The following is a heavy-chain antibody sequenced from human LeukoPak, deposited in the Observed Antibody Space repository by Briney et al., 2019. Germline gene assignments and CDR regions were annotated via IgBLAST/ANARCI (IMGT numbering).Heavy chain of an antibody. CDR2: TYSSGST. CDR3: ARQAYDTGYDAFDI. CDR1: AGSISSYY. J-gene: IGHJ3*02. Sequence: SETLSLTCSVSAGSISSYYWSWIRQPAGKGLEWIGRTYSSGSTNYNPSLKSRVTMSVDASKNHFSLKLTSVTAADTAIYYCARQAYDTGYDAFDIWGQGTMVTVSS. V-gene: IGHV4-4*07. D-gene: IGHD3-22*01.